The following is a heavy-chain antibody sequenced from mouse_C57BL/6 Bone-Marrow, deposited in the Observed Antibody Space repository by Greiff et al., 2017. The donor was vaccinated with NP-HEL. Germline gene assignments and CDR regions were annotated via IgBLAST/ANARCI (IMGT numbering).Heavy chain of an antibody. J-gene: IGHJ3*01. D-gene: IGHD3-2*02. V-gene: IGHV1-81*01. CDR2: IYPRSGNT. CDR1: GYTFTSYG. CDR3: ARGTAQVFAY. Sequence: QVQLKESGAELARPGASVKLSCKASGYTFTSYGISWVKQRTGQGLEWIGEIYPRSGNTYYNEKFKGKATLTADKSSSTAYMELRSLTSEDSAVYFCARGTAQVFAYWGQGTLVTVSA.